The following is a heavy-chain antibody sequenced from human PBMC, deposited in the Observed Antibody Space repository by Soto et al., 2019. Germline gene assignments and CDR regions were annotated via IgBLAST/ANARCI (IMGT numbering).Heavy chain of an antibody. Sequence: AAVQVCCKACGYRLTSYDINWVRQATGQGLEWMGWMNPNSGNTGYAQKFQGRVTMTRNTSISTAYMELSSLRSEDTAVYYCASPGYSPVNWGQGTLVTVSS. CDR1: GYRLTSYD. CDR2: MNPNSGNT. J-gene: IGHJ4*02. CDR3: ASPGYSPVN. V-gene: IGHV1-8*01. D-gene: IGHD6-13*01.